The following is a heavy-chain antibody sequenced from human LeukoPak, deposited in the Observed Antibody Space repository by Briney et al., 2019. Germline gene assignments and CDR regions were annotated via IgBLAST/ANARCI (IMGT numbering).Heavy chain of an antibody. Sequence: GGSLRLSCAASGFTFSSYAMSWVRQAPGKGLEWVSAISGSGGSTYYADSVEGRFTISRDNSKNTLYLQMNSLRAEDTAVYYCAKRISTAGIAAAGTREDWGQGTLVTVSS. D-gene: IGHD6-13*01. J-gene: IGHJ4*02. CDR2: ISGSGGST. CDR1: GFTFSSYA. CDR3: AKRISTAGIAAAGTRED. V-gene: IGHV3-23*01.